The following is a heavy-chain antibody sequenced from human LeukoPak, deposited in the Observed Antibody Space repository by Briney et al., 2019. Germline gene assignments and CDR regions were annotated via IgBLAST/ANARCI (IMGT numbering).Heavy chain of an antibody. CDR2: INPSGGST. J-gene: IGHJ1*01. CDR3: ARDHGSYYYGSGSYYSPFQH. D-gene: IGHD3-10*01. V-gene: IGHV1-46*01. CDR1: GYTFTSYY. Sequence: GASVKVSCKASGYTFTSYYMNWVRQAPGQGLEWMGIINPSGGSTSYAQKFQGRVTMTRDTSTSTVYMELSSLRSEDTAVYYCARDHGSYYYGSGSYYSPFQHWGQGTLVTVSS.